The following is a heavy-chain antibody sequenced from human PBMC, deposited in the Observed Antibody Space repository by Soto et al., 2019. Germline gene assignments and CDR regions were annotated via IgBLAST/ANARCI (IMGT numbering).Heavy chain of an antibody. CDR2: IYYSGST. CDR1: GGSISSGGYY. J-gene: IGHJ4*02. Sequence: SETLSLTXTVSGGSISSGGYYWSWIRQHPGKGLEWIGYIYYSGSTYYNPSLKSRVTISVDTSKNQFSLKLSSVTAADTAVYYCARDRRYYDSSGYSSFDYWGRGTLVTVSS. D-gene: IGHD3-22*01. CDR3: ARDRRYYDSSGYSSFDY. V-gene: IGHV4-31*02.